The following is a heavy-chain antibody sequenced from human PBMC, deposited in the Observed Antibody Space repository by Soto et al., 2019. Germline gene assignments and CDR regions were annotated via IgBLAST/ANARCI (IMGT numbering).Heavy chain of an antibody. CDR1: GYTFTSYD. CDR3: ARSPPRVERNNYAGGWFDP. D-gene: IGHD4-4*01. J-gene: IGHJ5*02. Sequence: QVQLVQSGAEVKKPGASVKVSCKASGYTFTSYDINWVRQATGQGLEWMGWMNPNSGNTGYPQKFQGRVTMTRNTSISTAYMELSSLRFEDTAVYYGARSPPRVERNNYAGGWFDPWGQGTLVTVSS. V-gene: IGHV1-8*01. CDR2: MNPNSGNT.